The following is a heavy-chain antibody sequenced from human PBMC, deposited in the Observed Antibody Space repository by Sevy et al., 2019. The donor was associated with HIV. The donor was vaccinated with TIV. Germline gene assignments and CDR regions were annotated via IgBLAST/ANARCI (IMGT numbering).Heavy chain of an antibody. V-gene: IGHV3-23*01. Sequence: GGSLRLSCAASGFTFSTYAMSWVRQAPGKGLEWVSAISGSGGSTYYADSMEGRFIISRDKSKNMLYLQMNSLRAEDTAVYYCAKGDSTFYGLDVWGQGTTVTVSS. CDR3: AKGDSTFYGLDV. J-gene: IGHJ6*02. D-gene: IGHD6-13*01. CDR2: ISGSGGST. CDR1: GFTFSTYA.